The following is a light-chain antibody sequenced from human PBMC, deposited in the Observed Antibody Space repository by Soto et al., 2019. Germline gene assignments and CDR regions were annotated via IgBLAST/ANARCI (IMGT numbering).Light chain of an antibody. J-gene: IGKJ1*01. CDR2: KAS. CDR1: QSINNW. Sequence: DIQMTQSPSTLSASVGDRVTITCRASQSINNWVAWYQQKPGKAPNLLIYKASNLESGVPSRFSGSGSGTEFTLTISRLQPEDFATYYCQQENDYSLTCGQGTKVEIK. V-gene: IGKV1-5*03. CDR3: QQENDYSLT.